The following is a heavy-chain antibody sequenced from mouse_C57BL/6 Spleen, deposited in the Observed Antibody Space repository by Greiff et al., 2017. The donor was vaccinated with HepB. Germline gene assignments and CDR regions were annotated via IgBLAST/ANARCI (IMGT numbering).Heavy chain of an antibody. J-gene: IGHJ4*01. D-gene: IGHD4-1*01. CDR3: ARPLGRDYAMDY. CDR1: GYAFSSSW. V-gene: IGHV1-82*01. CDR2: IYPGDGDT. Sequence: VHLQQSGPELVKPGASVKISCKASGYAFSSSWMNWVKQRPGKGLEWIGRIYPGDGDTNYKGKVKGKATLTADKSSSTAYRQLSSLTSEDSAVYFCARPLGRDYAMDYWGQGPSVTVSS.